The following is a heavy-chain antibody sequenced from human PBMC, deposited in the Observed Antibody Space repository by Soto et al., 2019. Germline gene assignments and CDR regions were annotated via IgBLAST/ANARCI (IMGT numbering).Heavy chain of an antibody. CDR1: GYTFTSYY. Sequence: ASVKVSCKASGYTFTSYYMHWVRQAPGQGLEWMGIINPSGGSTSYAQKFQGRVTMTRDTSTSTVYMELSSLRSEDTAVYYCARDTRYSRSWEYYGMDVWGQGTTVTVSS. D-gene: IGHD6-13*01. J-gene: IGHJ6*02. V-gene: IGHV1-46*01. CDR3: ARDTRYSRSWEYYGMDV. CDR2: INPSGGST.